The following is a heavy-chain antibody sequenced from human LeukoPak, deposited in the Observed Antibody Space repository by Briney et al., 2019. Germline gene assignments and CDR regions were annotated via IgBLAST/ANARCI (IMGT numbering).Heavy chain of an antibody. CDR2: THYGSGWIN. V-gene: IGHV6-1*01. CDR1: GDSVSRNDAA. Sequence: KRSQTLSFTCDISGDSVSRNDAAWNWIRQSPSRGLEWLGRTHYGSGWINDYAVSLGSRIVVSADTSKNQFSLQLNSVTPEDTAVYYCARGRRVYYGMDVWGQGTTVTVSS. D-gene: IGHD6-6*01. J-gene: IGHJ6*02. CDR3: ARGRRVYYGMDV.